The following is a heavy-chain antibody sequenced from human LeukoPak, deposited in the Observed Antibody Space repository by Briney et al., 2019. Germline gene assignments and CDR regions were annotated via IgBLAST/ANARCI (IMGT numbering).Heavy chain of an antibody. V-gene: IGHV1-18*01. J-gene: IGHJ4*02. D-gene: IGHD6-25*01. CDR1: GYDFISYG. Sequence: GASVKVSRKASGYDFISYGFTWVRQAPGRGVVWMGWISAYNGNTNYAPSLQARVSMTTDASASTVSIEVRSLTPDDTAVYYCAEGAKSGLHYWGQGTLVTVSS. CDR3: AEGAKSGLHY. CDR2: ISAYNGNT.